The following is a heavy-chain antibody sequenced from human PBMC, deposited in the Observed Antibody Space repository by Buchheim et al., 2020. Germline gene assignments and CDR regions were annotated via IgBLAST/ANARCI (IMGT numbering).Heavy chain of an antibody. CDR1: GFTFSSYG. CDR3: ANGYSGYDSA. CDR2: ISYDGSNK. D-gene: IGHD5-12*01. V-gene: IGHV3-30*18. Sequence: QVQLVESGGGVVQPGRSLRLSCAASGFTFSSYGMHWVSQAPGKGLEWVAVISYDGSNKYYADSVKGRFTISRDNSKNTMYLQMNSLRAEDTAVYYCANGYSGYDSAWGQGTL. J-gene: IGHJ5*02.